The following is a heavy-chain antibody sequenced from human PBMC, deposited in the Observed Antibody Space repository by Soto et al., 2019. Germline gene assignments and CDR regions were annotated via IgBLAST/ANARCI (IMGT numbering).Heavy chain of an antibody. Sequence: QVQLVESGGDLVQPGRSLRLSCAASGPTFSTSIMHWVRQTPGKGLEWIVVISGDATSKIYRDSLKGRFTISRDNSKNTLYLEMNRLTAEDTGVYYCAREDESSGHAGTFQHWGQGTLVTVSA. CDR1: GPTFSTSI. CDR3: AREDESSGHAGTFQH. CDR2: ISGDATSK. D-gene: IGHD3-22*01. V-gene: IGHV3-30-3*01. J-gene: IGHJ1*01.